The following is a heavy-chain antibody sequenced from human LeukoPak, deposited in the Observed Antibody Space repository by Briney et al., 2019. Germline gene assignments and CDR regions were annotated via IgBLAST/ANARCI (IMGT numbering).Heavy chain of an antibody. D-gene: IGHD5-18*01. CDR3: ARDIRGYTDY. Sequence: GGSLRLSCAASGFTFSSYEMNWVRRAPGKGLEWVSYISSSGSTIYYADSVKGRFTISRDNAKNSLYLQMNGLRAEDTTVYYCARDIRGYTDYWGQGTLVTVSS. CDR1: GFTFSSYE. V-gene: IGHV3-48*03. CDR2: ISSSGSTI. J-gene: IGHJ4*02.